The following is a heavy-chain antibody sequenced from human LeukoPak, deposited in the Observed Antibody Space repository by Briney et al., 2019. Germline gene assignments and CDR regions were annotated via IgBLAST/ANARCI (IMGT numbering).Heavy chain of an antibody. CDR1: GGTFSSYA. CDR3: ASTHTAAALVGLGY. Sequence: ASVKVSCKASGGTFSSYAISWVRQAPGQGLEWMGGIIPIFGTANYAQKFQGRVTITADESTSTAYMELSSLRSEDTAVYYCASTHTAAALVGLGYWGQGTLVTVSS. D-gene: IGHD6-13*01. J-gene: IGHJ4*02. V-gene: IGHV1-69*13. CDR2: IIPIFGTA.